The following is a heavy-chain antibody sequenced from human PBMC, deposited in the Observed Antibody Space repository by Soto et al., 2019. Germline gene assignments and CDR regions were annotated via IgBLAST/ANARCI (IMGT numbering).Heavy chain of an antibody. D-gene: IGHD6-6*01. CDR2: INHSGST. V-gene: IGHV4-34*01. Sequence: PSETLSLTCAVYGGSFIGYYWSWIRQPPGKGLEWIGEINHSGSTNYNPSLKSRVTISVDTSKNQFSLKLSSVTAADTAVYYCARDRSSSGERDYYYGMDVWGQGTTVTVSS. J-gene: IGHJ6*02. CDR1: GGSFIGYY. CDR3: ARDRSSSGERDYYYGMDV.